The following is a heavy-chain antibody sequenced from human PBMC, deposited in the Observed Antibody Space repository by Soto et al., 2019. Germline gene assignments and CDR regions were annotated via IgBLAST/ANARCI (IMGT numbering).Heavy chain of an antibody. D-gene: IGHD1-1*01. Sequence: EVQLVESGGGLVQPGGSLRLSCAASGFTVSSNYMSWVRQAPGKGLECVSVIYSGGSTYYADSVKGRFTISRDNSKNTLYVQMNSLRGDDTAVYYCASVPVAGTTRYFDLWGRGTLVTVSS. J-gene: IGHJ2*01. CDR3: ASVPVAGTTRYFDL. CDR1: GFTVSSNY. CDR2: IYSGGST. V-gene: IGHV3-66*01.